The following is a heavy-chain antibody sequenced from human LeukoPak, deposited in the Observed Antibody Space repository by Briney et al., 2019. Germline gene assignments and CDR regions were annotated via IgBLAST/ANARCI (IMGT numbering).Heavy chain of an antibody. CDR2: MNPNSGNT. V-gene: IGHV1-8*02. J-gene: IGHJ6*02. CDR3: ASGGSSGWYYYYYGMDV. D-gene: IGHD6-19*01. CDR1: GGTFSSYA. Sequence: AASVKVSCKASGGTFSSYAISWVRQAPGQGLEWMGWMNPNSGNTGYAQKFQGRVTMTRNTSISTAYMELSSLRSEDTAVYYCASGGSSGWYYYYYGMDVWGQGTTVTVSS.